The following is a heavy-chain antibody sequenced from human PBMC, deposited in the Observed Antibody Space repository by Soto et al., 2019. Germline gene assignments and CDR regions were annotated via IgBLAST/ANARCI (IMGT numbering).Heavy chain of an antibody. CDR1: GDSIGSGSYY. Sequence: PSETLSLTCTVSGDSIGSGSYYWGWIRQPPGKGLEWIGSLYSRGSTYYNPSLKSRVIISEDTSKKQFSLNLNSVTAADAAVYYCARCTGTMIPYWGRGTLVTVSS. D-gene: IGHD1-7*01. V-gene: IGHV4-39*01. J-gene: IGHJ4*02. CDR2: LYSRGST. CDR3: ARCTGTMIPY.